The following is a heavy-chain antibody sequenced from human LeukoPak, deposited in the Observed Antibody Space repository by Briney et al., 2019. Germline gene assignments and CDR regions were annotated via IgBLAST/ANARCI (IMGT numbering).Heavy chain of an antibody. D-gene: IGHD2-15*01. Sequence: TGGSLRLSCAASGFTFSSYSMNWVRQAPGKGLECVSSISSSSSYIYYADSVKGRFTISRDNAKNSLYLQMNSLRAEDTAVYYCARDSAGSRNWFDPWGQGTLVTVSS. V-gene: IGHV3-21*01. CDR3: ARDSAGSRNWFDP. CDR1: GFTFSSYS. J-gene: IGHJ5*02. CDR2: ISSSSSYI.